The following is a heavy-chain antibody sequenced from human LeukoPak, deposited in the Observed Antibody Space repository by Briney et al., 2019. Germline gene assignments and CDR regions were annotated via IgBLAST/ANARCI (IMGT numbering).Heavy chain of an antibody. V-gene: IGHV1-8*01. CDR2: MSPDSGNT. CDR3: ARDRVGVGGNGWEN. J-gene: IGHJ4*02. D-gene: IGHD6-19*01. CDR1: GYTFSSYD. Sequence: GASVKVSCKAFGYTFSSYDINWVRQATGQGLEWMGWMSPDSGNTGYVQKFQGRVIMTRDTSISTAYMELSSLTSEDTAVYFCARDRVGVGGNGWENWGQGTLVTVSS.